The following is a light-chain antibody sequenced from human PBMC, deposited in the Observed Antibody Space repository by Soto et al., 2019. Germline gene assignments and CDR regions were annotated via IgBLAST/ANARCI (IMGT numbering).Light chain of an antibody. CDR1: QSVSSSS. Sequence: EIVLTQSPGTLSLSPGERATLSGRASQSVSSSSLAWYQQNPGQAPRLLIYGASTRATGTPARFSGSGSGTDFTLTISRLEPEDFALYYXQQYGGSPITFGQGTRLEIK. V-gene: IGKV3-20*01. CDR2: GAS. J-gene: IGKJ5*01. CDR3: QQYGGSPIT.